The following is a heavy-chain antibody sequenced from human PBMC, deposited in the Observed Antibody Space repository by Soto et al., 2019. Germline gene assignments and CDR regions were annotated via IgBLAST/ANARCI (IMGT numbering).Heavy chain of an antibody. CDR1: GFTFSSYA. CDR3: AKGFIMIVVVVEYFQH. V-gene: IGHV3-23*01. CDR2: IGGSGGST. D-gene: IGHD3-22*01. J-gene: IGHJ1*01. Sequence: EVQLLESGGGLVQPGGSLRLSCAASGFTFSSYAMSWVRQAPGKGLEWVTAIGGSGGSTYYTDSVKGRFTISRDNSKNMLKLKMKSLRAEDTAVYYCAKGFIMIVVVVEYFQHWGQGTRVTVSS.